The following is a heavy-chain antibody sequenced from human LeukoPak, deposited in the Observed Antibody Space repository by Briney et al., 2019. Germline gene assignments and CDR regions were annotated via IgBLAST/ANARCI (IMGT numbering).Heavy chain of an antibody. CDR3: AKASTSPYYDILTGYFLPYYYYGMDV. CDR2: INPNRGDT. CDR1: GYTFTGYY. D-gene: IGHD3-9*01. J-gene: IGHJ6*02. Sequence: ASVKVSCKASGYTFTGYYIHWVRQAPGQRLEWMGWINPNRGDTTYAQNLQGRVTLTSDTSISTAYMELSGLRSDDTAVYYCAKASTSPYYDILTGYFLPYYYYGMDVWGQGTTVTVSS. V-gene: IGHV1-2*02.